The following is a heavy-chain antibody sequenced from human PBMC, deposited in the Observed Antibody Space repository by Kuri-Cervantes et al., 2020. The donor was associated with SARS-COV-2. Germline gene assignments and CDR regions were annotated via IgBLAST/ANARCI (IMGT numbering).Heavy chain of an antibody. CDR1: GFTFSSYA. Sequence: GGSLRLSCAASGFTFSSYAMHWVRQAPGKGLEYVSAISGSGGSTYYADSVKGRFTISRDNSKNTLYLQMNSLRAEDTAVYYCAKVVRGSYDYWGQGTLVTVSS. CDR2: ISGSGGST. V-gene: IGHV3-23*01. D-gene: IGHD1-26*01. J-gene: IGHJ4*02. CDR3: AKVVRGSYDY.